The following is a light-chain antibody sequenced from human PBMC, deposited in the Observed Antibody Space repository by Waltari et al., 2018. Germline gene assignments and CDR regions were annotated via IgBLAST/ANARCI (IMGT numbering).Light chain of an antibody. CDR2: DVS. J-gene: IGLJ1*01. V-gene: IGLV2-23*02. Sequence: QSALTQPASVSGSHGQSITLSCPGPSSDVGSYTLISWYQQHPGKAPQLMVYDVSKRPSGVSNRFSGSKSGNTASLTISGLQAEDEADYYCCSYASSITYVFGTGTKVTVL. CDR1: SSDVGSYTL. CDR3: CSYASSITYV.